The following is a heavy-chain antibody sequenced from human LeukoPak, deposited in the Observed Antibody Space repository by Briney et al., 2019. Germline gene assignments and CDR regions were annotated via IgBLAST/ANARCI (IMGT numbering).Heavy chain of an antibody. CDR2: ISAYKGNT. V-gene: IGHV1-18*01. CDR3: ARDLYYYGSGSYYDVFDV. D-gene: IGHD3-10*01. J-gene: IGHJ3*01. Sequence: ALVKVSCKASGYTFSTYGISWVRQAPGQGLEWMGWISAYKGNTYYAQKLQGRVTMTTDTSTSTAYMELRSLRSEDTAIYYCARDLYYYGSGSYYDVFDVWGQGTMVTVSS. CDR1: GYTFSTYG.